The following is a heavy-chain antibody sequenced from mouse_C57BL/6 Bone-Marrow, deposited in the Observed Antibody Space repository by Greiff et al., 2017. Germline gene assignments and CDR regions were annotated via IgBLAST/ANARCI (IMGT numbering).Heavy chain of an antibody. CDR2: MHPNGGSP. J-gene: IGHJ4*01. CDR1: GYTFTNYW. D-gene: IGHD2-4*01. CDR3: ARSYDYDDYTMDY. Sequence: QVQLKQPGAELVKPGASVKLSCKASGYTFTNYWMHWVKQRPGQGLEWIGMMHPNGGSPDYNEKFKSEATLSVDKSSRTAYMELSSLTSEDSAVYDWARSYDYDDYTMDYWGQGTSVTVSS. V-gene: IGHV1-64*01.